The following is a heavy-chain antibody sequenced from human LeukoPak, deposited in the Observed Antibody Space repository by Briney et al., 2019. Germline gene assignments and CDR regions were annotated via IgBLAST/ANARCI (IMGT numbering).Heavy chain of an antibody. CDR3: ARPLLWFGELGY. J-gene: IGHJ4*02. Sequence: GGSLRLSCAASGFTFSTYSMNRVRQAPGKGLEWVSSISSGSSYIYYADSVKGRFTISRDNSKNTLYLQMNSLRAEDTAVYYCARPLLWFGELGYWGQGTLVTVSS. CDR1: GFTFSTYS. V-gene: IGHV3-21*01. CDR2: ISSGSSYI. D-gene: IGHD3-10*01.